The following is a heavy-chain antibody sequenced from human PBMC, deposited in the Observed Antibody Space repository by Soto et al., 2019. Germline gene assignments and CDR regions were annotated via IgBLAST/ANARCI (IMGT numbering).Heavy chain of an antibody. CDR2: IKSKTDGGTT. CDR1: GFTFNNAW. CDR3: TTIANIAAAGSFDY. V-gene: IGHV3-15*01. Sequence: EVQLVESGGGLVKPGGSLRLSCAAFGFTFNNAWMSWVRQAPGKGLQWVGRIKSKTDGGTTDYAAPVKGRFTISRDDSKNTLYLQMNSLKTADTAVYYCTTIANIAAAGSFDYWGQGTLVTVSS. J-gene: IGHJ4*02. D-gene: IGHD6-13*01.